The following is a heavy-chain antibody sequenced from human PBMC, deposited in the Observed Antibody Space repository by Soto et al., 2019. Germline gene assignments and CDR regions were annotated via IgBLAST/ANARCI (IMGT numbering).Heavy chain of an antibody. V-gene: IGHV6-1*01. CDR2: TYYRSKWYN. CDR3: AKTRLPSDAFDI. CDR1: GDSVFSNSAA. D-gene: IGHD4-17*01. Sequence: PNLSLTCAISGDSVFSNSAACNWIRQSPSRGLEWLGRTYYRSKWYNDYAVSVKSRITINPDTSKNQFSLQLNSVTPEDTAVYYCAKTRLPSDAFDIWGQGTMVTVSS. J-gene: IGHJ3*02.